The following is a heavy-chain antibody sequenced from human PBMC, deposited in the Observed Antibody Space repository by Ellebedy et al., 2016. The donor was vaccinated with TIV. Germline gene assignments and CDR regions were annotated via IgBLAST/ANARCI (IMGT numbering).Heavy chain of an antibody. Sequence: GESLKISCAASGFTFSSYSMNWVRQAPGQGLEWVSYISSFTSPTYYADSVKGRFTMSSDNAKNSLYLQMNSLTDDDTAVYYCAREAIAGAAFDLWGQGTLVTVSS. D-gene: IGHD1-26*01. J-gene: IGHJ4*02. CDR3: AREAIAGAAFDL. V-gene: IGHV3-48*02. CDR2: ISSFTSPT. CDR1: GFTFSSYS.